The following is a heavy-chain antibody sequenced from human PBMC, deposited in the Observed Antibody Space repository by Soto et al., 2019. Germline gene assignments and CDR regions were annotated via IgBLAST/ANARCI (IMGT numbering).Heavy chain of an antibody. CDR3: ARWVGHFDF. CDR1: GGSISSSSYY. Sequence: PSETLSLTCTVSGGSISSSSYYWGWIRQPPGKGLEWVGSIYYSGSTNYNPSLRSRVTISVDTSKNQFSLKLSSVTAADTAVYYCARWVGHFDFWGPGTLVTVSS. D-gene: IGHD1-26*01. V-gene: IGHV4-39*07. J-gene: IGHJ4*02. CDR2: IYYSGST.